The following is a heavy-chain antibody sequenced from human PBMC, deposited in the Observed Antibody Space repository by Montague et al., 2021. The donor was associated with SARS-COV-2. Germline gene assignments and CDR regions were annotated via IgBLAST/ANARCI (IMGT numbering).Heavy chain of an antibody. J-gene: IGHJ4*02. CDR1: GVSVNSGSHY. D-gene: IGHD5-18*01. CDR2: VYYSGTT. Sequence: SETLSLTCSVSGVSVNSGSHYWSWIRQPPGKGLEWIGYVYYSGTTKYNPSLQSRVSISLDTSNNQFSLSLRSVTSADSAVYFCAREARGYSYVVFPGFDYWGLGVLVTVSS. CDR3: AREARGYSYVVFPGFDY. V-gene: IGHV4-61*01.